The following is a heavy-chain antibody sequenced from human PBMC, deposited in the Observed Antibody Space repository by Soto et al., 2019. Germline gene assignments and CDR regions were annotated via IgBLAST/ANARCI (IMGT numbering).Heavy chain of an antibody. D-gene: IGHD3-16*01. CDR2: ISGYNGKT. CDR1: GYSFTRYG. Sequence: QVQLVQSGNEVKKPGASVNVSCKASGYSFTRYGISWVRQAPGQGLEWMGWISGYNGKTKYAQKLQGRVSMTTDTSTSTASMELRSVGSDDTAVYYCAREGDRPYYYYGMDVWGQGTTVTVSS. J-gene: IGHJ6*02. V-gene: IGHV1-18*01. CDR3: AREGDRPYYYYGMDV.